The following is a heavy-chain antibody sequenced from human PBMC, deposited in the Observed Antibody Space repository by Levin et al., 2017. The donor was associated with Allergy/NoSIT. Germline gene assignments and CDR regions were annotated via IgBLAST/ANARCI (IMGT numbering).Heavy chain of an antibody. D-gene: IGHD4-17*01. CDR3: ARPRQTTAVTMRPVDGFHI. CDR2: IRQDGGEK. V-gene: IGHV3-7*01. CDR1: GFTFSNYW. J-gene: IGHJ3*02. Sequence: GGSLRLSCAASGFTFSNYWLSWVRQAPGKGLEWVANIRQDGGEKYYVGSVKGRFTISRDNAQNSLFLQMNSLRAEDTAVSYCARPRQTTAVTMRPVDGFHIWGQGTMVTVSS.